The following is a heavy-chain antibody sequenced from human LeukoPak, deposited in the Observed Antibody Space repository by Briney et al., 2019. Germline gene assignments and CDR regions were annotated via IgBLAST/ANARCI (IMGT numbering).Heavy chain of an antibody. Sequence: ASVKVSCKASGGTFSSYAISWVRQAPGQGLEWMGGIIPIFGTANYAQKFQGRVTITADESTSTAYMELSSLRSEDTAVYYCASGTTIYYYHMDVWGKGTTVTVSS. CDR2: IIPIFGTA. J-gene: IGHJ6*03. V-gene: IGHV1-69*13. CDR1: GGTFSSYA. CDR3: ASGTTIYYYHMDV. D-gene: IGHD1-1*01.